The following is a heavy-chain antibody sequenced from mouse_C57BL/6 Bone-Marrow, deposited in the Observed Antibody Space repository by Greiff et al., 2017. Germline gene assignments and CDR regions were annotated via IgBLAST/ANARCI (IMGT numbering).Heavy chain of an antibody. CDR1: GYSFNGYY. Sequence: EVQLQQSGPELVQPGASVKISCKASGYSFNGYYMNWVKQSPEKSLEWIGEINPSTGGTTYNQKFKAKATLTVDKSSSTAYMQLKSLTSEDSAVYYCARYYGSSYWGQGTTLTVSS. CDR2: INPSTGGT. J-gene: IGHJ2*01. D-gene: IGHD1-1*01. V-gene: IGHV1-42*01. CDR3: ARYYGSSY.